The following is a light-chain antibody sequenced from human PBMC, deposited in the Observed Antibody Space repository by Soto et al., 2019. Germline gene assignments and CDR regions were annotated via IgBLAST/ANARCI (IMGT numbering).Light chain of an antibody. CDR2: GAS. Sequence: EIVLTQSPGTLSLSPGETATLSCRASQTVSSSYLAWYQEKPGQAPRLLIFGASSRATGTPDRFSGSGSGTDFTVTISSLEPEDFAVYYCQQYGSSPITFGQGTRLEIK. CDR1: QTVSSSY. J-gene: IGKJ5*01. CDR3: QQYGSSPIT. V-gene: IGKV3-20*01.